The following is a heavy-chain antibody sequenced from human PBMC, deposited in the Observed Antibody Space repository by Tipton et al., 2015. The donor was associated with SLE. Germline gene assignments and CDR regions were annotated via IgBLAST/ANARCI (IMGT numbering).Heavy chain of an antibody. V-gene: IGHV3-74*01. Sequence: SLRLSCAASGFTFGSYWMHWVRQGPGKGLVWVPRIYFDGSSSNYADSVKGRFTTSRDNAKNTLYLQMNSLRPEDTAVYYCGITSSDYGMDVWGQETTVTVSS. CDR1: GFTFGSYW. J-gene: IGHJ6*02. CDR3: GITSSDYGMDV. CDR2: IYFDGSSS. D-gene: IGHD3-22*01.